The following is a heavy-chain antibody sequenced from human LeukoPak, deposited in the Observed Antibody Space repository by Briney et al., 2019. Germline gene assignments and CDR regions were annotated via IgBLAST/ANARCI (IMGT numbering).Heavy chain of an antibody. CDR1: GGSISSYY. CDR2: IYTSGST. D-gene: IGHD2-15*01. J-gene: IGHJ6*02. Sequence: SETLSLTCTVSGGSISSYYWSWIRQPAGKGLEWIGCIYTSGSTNYNPSLKSRVTMSVDTSKNQFSLKLSSVTAADTAVYYCARDVVPRVVAATVQSRYYYYGMDVWGQGTTVTVSS. V-gene: IGHV4-4*07. CDR3: ARDVVPRVVAATVQSRYYYYGMDV.